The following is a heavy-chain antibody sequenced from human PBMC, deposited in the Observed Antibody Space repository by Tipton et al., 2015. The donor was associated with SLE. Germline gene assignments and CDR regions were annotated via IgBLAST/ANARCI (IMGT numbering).Heavy chain of an antibody. CDR2: IIPILGIA. Sequence: QSGAEVKKPGSSVKASCKASGGTFSSYAISWVRQAPGQGLEWMGGIIPILGIANYAQKFQGRVTITADKSTSTAYMELSSLRSEDTAVYYCAGVWFRELLSNYYYYYGMDVWGQGTTVTVSS. D-gene: IGHD3-10*01. CDR1: GGTFSSYA. V-gene: IGHV1-69*04. CDR3: AGVWFRELLSNYYYYYGMDV. J-gene: IGHJ6*02.